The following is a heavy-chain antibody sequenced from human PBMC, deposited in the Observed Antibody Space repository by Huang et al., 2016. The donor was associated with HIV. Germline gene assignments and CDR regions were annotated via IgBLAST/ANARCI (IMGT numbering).Heavy chain of an antibody. CDR3: ARRRRGGFDI. CDR1: RYNFAGYW. J-gene: IGHJ3*02. Sequence: EVQLVQSGAEVKRPGESLKISCKGSRYNFAGYWIVWVRQMPGKGLEWMGSIYFDDSDARYSPSLQGQVTISADTSLYSSYLQWTSLRASDTAIFYCARRRRGGFDIWGQGTLVTVSS. D-gene: IGHD2-15*01. V-gene: IGHV5-51*03. CDR2: IYFDDSDA.